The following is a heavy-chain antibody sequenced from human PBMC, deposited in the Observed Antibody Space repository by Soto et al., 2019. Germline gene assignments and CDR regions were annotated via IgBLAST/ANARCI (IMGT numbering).Heavy chain of an antibody. Sequence: ASVKVSCKASGYTFTSYDINWVRQATGQGLEWMGWMNPNSGNTSYAQKFQGRVTMTRNTSISTAYMELSSLRSEDTAVYYCARGPPSFIPMVGGLEGDFDSWGKGTLVTVPS. J-gene: IGHJ4*02. CDR1: GYTFTSYD. CDR2: MNPNSGNT. CDR3: ARGPPSFIPMVGGLEGDFDS. D-gene: IGHD3-10*01. V-gene: IGHV1-8*01.